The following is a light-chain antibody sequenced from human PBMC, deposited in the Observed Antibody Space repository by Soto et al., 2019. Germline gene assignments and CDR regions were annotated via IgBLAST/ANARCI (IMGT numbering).Light chain of an antibody. Sequence: QSALTQPASVSGSPGQSITISCTGTSSDVGGYHYVSWYQQHPGKAPKLMIYEVSNRPSGVSNRFSGSKSGNTASLTISGLQAEDEADYYCSSYTSSSTRVLGGGTKLTVL. CDR2: EVS. V-gene: IGLV2-14*01. CDR3: SSYTSSSTRV. CDR1: SSDVGGYHY. J-gene: IGLJ2*01.